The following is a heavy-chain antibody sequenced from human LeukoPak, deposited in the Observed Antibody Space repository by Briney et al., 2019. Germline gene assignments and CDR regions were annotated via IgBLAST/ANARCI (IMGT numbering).Heavy chain of an antibody. D-gene: IGHD3-10*01. CDR1: EFTFSGYA. J-gene: IGHJ6*02. V-gene: IGHV3-23*01. CDR2: ISGRGGST. CDR3: AKEGYYGSGRNYYYNGMDV. Sequence: GGSLRLSCAASEFTFSGYAMSWSGQLPGKGLDGFSAISGRGGSTYYADSVKGRFTISRDNSKNTLYLQMNSLRAEDTAVYYCAKEGYYGSGRNYYYNGMDVWGQGTTVTVSS.